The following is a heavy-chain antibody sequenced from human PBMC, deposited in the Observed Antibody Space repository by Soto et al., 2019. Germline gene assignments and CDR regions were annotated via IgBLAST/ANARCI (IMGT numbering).Heavy chain of an antibody. Sequence: SETLSLTCTVSGGSISSYYWSWIRQPPGKGLEWIGYIYYSGSTNYNPSLKSRVTISVDTSKNQFSLKLSSVTAADTAVYYCTRLHQLPVGDFYYYAMDVWGQGTTVTVSS. CDR3: TRLHQLPVGDFYYYAMDV. D-gene: IGHD2-2*01. J-gene: IGHJ6*02. CDR2: IYYSGST. V-gene: IGHV4-59*01. CDR1: GGSISSYY.